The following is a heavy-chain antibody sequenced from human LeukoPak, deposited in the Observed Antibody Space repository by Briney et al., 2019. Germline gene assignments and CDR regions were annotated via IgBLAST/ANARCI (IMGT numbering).Heavy chain of an antibody. CDR1: GFTFDDYA. CDR2: ISWNSGSK. V-gene: IGHV3-9*01. CDR3: AKLRNRGTYDSSGYYFDY. Sequence: GGSLRLSCAASGFTFDDYAMHWVRQAPGKGLEWVSGISWNSGSKGYADSAKGRFTISRDNAKNSLYLQMNSLRTEDTVLYYCAKLRNRGTYDSSGYYFDYWGQGTLVTVSS. J-gene: IGHJ4*02. D-gene: IGHD3-22*01.